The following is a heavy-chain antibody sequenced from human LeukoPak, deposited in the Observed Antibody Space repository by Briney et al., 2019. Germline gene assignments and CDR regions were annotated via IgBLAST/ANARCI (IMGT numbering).Heavy chain of an antibody. J-gene: IGHJ5*02. CDR3: ARFCGGDCYADT. CDR2: IYRSGST. CDR1: GSSISNDYF. D-gene: IGHD2-21*02. Sequence: SETLSLTCTVSGSSISNDYFWGWIRQPPGKGLEWIGTIYRSGSTYYNPSLRSRVTISLDTSKNQFSLKLTSVTAGDTAVYYCARFCGGDCYADTWGQGTLVSVSS. V-gene: IGHV4-38-2*02.